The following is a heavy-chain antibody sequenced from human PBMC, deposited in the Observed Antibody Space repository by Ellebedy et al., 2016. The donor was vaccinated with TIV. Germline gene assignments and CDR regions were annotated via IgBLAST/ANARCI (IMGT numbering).Heavy chain of an antibody. CDR3: AREMEYSSSSRAVDAFDI. V-gene: IGHV3-7*01. CDR2: IKQDGSEK. D-gene: IGHD6-6*01. CDR1: GFTFSSYA. J-gene: IGHJ3*02. Sequence: GESLKISCAASGFTFSSYAMSWVRQAPGKGLEWVANIKQDGSEKYYVDSVKGRFTISRDNAKNSLYLQMNSLRAEDTAVYYCAREMEYSSSSRAVDAFDIWGQGTMVTVSS.